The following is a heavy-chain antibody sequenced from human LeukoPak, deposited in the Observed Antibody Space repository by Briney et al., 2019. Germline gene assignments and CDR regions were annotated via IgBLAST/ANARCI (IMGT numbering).Heavy chain of an antibody. CDR2: IYTSGST. D-gene: IGHD3-22*01. J-gene: IGHJ3*02. CDR1: GGWNESRY. V-gene: IGHV4-4*07. CDR3: ARDAHYYDSSGNI. Sequence: SEHLALIWDVRGGWNESRYWSSLRHQAKKGLEWIGRIYTSGSTNYNPSLKSRVTMSVDTSKNQFSLKLSSVTAADTAVYYCARDAHYYDSSGNIWGQGTMVTVSS.